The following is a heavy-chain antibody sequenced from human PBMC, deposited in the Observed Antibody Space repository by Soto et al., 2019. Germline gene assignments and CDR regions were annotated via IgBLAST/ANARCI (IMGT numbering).Heavy chain of an antibody. D-gene: IGHD2-8*01. J-gene: IGHJ5*02. Sequence: ASVKVSCKASGYTFTSYAMHWVRQAPGQRLEWMGWINACNGNTNYSQKLQGRVTMTTDTSTSTAYMELRSLRSDDTAVYYCARVTGVFDPWGQGTLVTVSS. CDR3: ARVTGVFDP. CDR2: INACNGNT. V-gene: IGHV1-3*01. CDR1: GYTFTSYA.